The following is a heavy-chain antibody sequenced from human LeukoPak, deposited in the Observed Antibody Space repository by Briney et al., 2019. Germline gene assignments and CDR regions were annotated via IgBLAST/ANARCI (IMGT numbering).Heavy chain of an antibody. D-gene: IGHD3-22*01. Sequence: KPSETLSLTCAVYGGSFSGYYWSWIRQPRGKGLEWIGEINHSGSTNYNPSIKSRVTISVDTSKNQFSLKLSSVTAADTAVYYCARGRGYYDSSGYYYPTFDYWGQGTLVTVSS. CDR2: INHSGST. CDR1: GGSFSGYY. J-gene: IGHJ4*02. V-gene: IGHV4-34*01. CDR3: ARGRGYYDSSGYYYPTFDY.